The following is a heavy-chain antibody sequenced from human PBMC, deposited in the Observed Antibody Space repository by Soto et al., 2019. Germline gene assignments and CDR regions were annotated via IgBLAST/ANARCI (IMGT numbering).Heavy chain of an antibody. J-gene: IGHJ3*02. V-gene: IGHV1-18*01. CDR3: ARSRYSSSPGDI. D-gene: IGHD6-13*01. CDR1: GYTFTNYG. Sequence: ASVKVSCKASGYTFTNYGMSWVRQAPGQGLEWMGWISAYNGNTNYAQKLQGRVTMTTDTSTSTAYMELRSLRSDDTAVYYCARSRYSSSPGDIWGQGTMVTVSS. CDR2: ISAYNGNT.